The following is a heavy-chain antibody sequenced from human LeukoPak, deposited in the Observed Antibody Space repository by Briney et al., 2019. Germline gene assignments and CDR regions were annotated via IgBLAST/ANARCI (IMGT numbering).Heavy chain of an antibody. CDR1: GGSISSSFYY. CDR3: ARQGYPAPLDY. D-gene: IGHD6-13*01. Sequence: SETLSLTRTVSGGSISSSFYYWGWIRQPPGKGLEWIGSIYYSGSTYYNPSLKSRVTISVDTSKNQFSLKLSSVTVADTAIYYCARQGYPAPLDYWGQGTLVTVSS. J-gene: IGHJ4*02. V-gene: IGHV4-39*01. CDR2: IYYSGST.